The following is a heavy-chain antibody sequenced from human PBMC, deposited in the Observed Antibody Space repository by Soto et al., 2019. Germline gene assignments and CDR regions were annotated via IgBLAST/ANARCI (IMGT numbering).Heavy chain of an antibody. CDR3: ARDICISTSCYVRLDY. CDR1: GFTFSSYA. CDR2: ISYDGSNK. Sequence: GGSLRLSCAASGFTFSSYAMHWVRQAPGKGLEWVAVISYDGSNKYYADSVKGRFTISRDNSKNTLYLQMNSLRAEDTAVYYCARDICISTSCYVRLDYWGQGTLVTVSS. J-gene: IGHJ4*02. D-gene: IGHD2-2*01. V-gene: IGHV3-30-3*01.